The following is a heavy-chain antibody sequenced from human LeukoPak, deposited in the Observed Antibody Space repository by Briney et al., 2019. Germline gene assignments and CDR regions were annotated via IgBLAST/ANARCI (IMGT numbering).Heavy chain of an antibody. CDR2: ISGYNGNT. D-gene: IGHD2-15*01. V-gene: IGHV1-18*01. J-gene: IGHJ6*03. CDR3: ARAEGVVVAAHIDV. Sequence: ASVKVSCKASGYTFTRYGIYWVRQAPGQGLEWMGWISGYNGNTKYAQKFQGRGSVTTDTSTSTAYMELRSLRSDDTAVYYCARAEGVVVAAHIDVWGTGTTVTVSS. CDR1: GYTFTRYG.